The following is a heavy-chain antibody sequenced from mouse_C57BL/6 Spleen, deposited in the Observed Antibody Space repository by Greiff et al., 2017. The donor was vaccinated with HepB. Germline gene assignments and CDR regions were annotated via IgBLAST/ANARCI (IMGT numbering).Heavy chain of an antibody. V-gene: IGHV1-55*01. D-gene: IGHD3-2*02. Sequence: QVQLQQPGAELVKPGASVKMSCKASGYTFTSYWITWVKQRPGQGLEWIGDIYPGSGSTNYNEKFKSKATLTVDTSSSTAYMQLSSLTSEDSAVYYCARGQLRLPSWFAYWGQGTLVTVSA. CDR1: GYTFTSYW. CDR2: IYPGSGST. CDR3: ARGQLRLPSWFAY. J-gene: IGHJ3*01.